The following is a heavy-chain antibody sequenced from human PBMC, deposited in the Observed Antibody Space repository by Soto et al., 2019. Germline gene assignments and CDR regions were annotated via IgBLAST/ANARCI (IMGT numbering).Heavy chain of an antibody. D-gene: IGHD1-7*01. CDR3: AKDRVGGTFYTPLGF. J-gene: IGHJ4*02. CDR1: GFNFDNYG. V-gene: IGHV3-30*18. Sequence: QVQLVESGGGVVQPGGSLRLSCQASGFNFDNYGMHWVRQAPGKGLEWVAVITYDGSFQYYADSVKGRFTISRDNSKNTLFLHLNTLKPEDTAVYHCAKDRVGGTFYTPLGFWGQGTPVTVSS. CDR2: ITYDGSFQ.